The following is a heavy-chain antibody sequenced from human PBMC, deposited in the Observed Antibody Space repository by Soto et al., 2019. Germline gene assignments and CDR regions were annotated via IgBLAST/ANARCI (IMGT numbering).Heavy chain of an antibody. CDR1: GYTFTGYY. J-gene: IGHJ5*02. D-gene: IGHD2-15*01. CDR2: INPNSGGT. CDR3: ARAGPYCSGGSCYSEWFDP. V-gene: IGHV1-2*02. Sequence: ASVKVSCKASGYTFTGYYMHWVRQAPGQGXEWMGWINPNSGGTNYAQKFQGRVTMTRDTSISTAYMELSRLRSDDTAVYYCARAGPYCSGGSCYSEWFDPWGQGTLVTVSS.